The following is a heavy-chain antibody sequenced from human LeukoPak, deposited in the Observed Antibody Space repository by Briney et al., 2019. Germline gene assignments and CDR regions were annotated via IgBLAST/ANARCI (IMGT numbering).Heavy chain of an antibody. Sequence: SETLSLTCTVSGGSISSYYWSWIRQPPGKGLEWIGYIYYSGSTNYNPSLKSRVTISVDTSKNQFSLKLSSVTAADTAVYYCARDGGIAAAAEYSQHWGQGTLVTVSS. V-gene: IGHV4-59*01. CDR1: GGSISSYY. J-gene: IGHJ1*01. CDR3: ARDGGIAAAAEYSQH. CDR2: IYYSGST. D-gene: IGHD6-13*01.